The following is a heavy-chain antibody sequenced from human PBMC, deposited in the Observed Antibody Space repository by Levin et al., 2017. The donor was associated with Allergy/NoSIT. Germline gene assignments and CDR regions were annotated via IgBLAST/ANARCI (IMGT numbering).Heavy chain of an antibody. CDR3: ARDRVITSGSTYYYYGMDV. CDR1: GGSISTYF. CDR2: LSSSGNS. V-gene: IGHV4-59*01. J-gene: IGHJ6*02. D-gene: IGHD2-15*01. Sequence: PSETLSLTCTVSGGSISTYFWSWIRQPPGKGLEWIGHLSSSGNSNYNPSLKSRVTISVDTSKNQLSLKLTSVTAADRAVYYCARDRVITSGSTYYYYGMDVWGQGTTVTVSS.